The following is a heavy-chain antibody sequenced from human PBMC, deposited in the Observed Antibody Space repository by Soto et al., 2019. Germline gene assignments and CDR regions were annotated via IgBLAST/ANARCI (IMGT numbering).Heavy chain of an antibody. V-gene: IGHV1-69*06. J-gene: IGHJ3*02. Sequence: GXSVKVSCKASGGTFSSYAISWVRQAPGQGLEWMGGIIPIFGTANYAQKFQGRVTITADKSTSTAYMELSSLRSEDTAVYYCALPYYYDSSGYYEVVDAFDIWGQGTMVTVSS. CDR1: GGTFSSYA. CDR3: ALPYYYDSSGYYEVVDAFDI. D-gene: IGHD3-22*01. CDR2: IIPIFGTA.